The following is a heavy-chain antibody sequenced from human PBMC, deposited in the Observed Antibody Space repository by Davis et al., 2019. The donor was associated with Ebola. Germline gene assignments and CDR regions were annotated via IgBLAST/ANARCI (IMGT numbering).Heavy chain of an antibody. J-gene: IGHJ4*02. Sequence: HTGGSLRLSCAASEFNFNTYWMHWVRQAPGKGLVWVSRISFDGYNTDYADSVKGRFTISRDNAKNTLYLQMSSLRAEYTAVYYCARGYCSGSSCYSVVSYWGQGTLVTVSS. D-gene: IGHD2-15*01. CDR2: ISFDGYNT. V-gene: IGHV3-74*01. CDR1: EFNFNTYW. CDR3: ARGYCSGSSCYSVVSY.